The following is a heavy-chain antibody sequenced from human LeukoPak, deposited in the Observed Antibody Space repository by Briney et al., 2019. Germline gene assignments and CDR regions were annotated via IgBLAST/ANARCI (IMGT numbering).Heavy chain of an antibody. J-gene: IGHJ4*02. Sequence: ASVKVSCKSSGYTFTSYGVSWVRQAPGRGLEWVGWVSAYNGKSDYAQKFQGRVTMTTDASTNTAYMELRSLRSDDTAAYYCARVEAYCSRTSCHDYWGLGTLVTVSS. CDR2: VSAYNGKS. D-gene: IGHD2-2*01. V-gene: IGHV1-18*01. CDR3: ARVEAYCSRTSCHDY. CDR1: GYTFTSYG.